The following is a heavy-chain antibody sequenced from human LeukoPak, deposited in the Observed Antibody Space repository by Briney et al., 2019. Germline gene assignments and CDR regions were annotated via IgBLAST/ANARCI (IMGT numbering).Heavy chain of an antibody. J-gene: IGHJ6*02. D-gene: IGHD3-10*01. CDR3: ARGPFSGSGSYSIPGRYYYYGMDV. V-gene: IGHV1-69*13. Sequence: ASVKVSCKASGGTFSSYAISWVRQAPGQGLEWMGGIIPIFGTANYAQKFQGRVTITADESTSTAYMELSSLRSEDTAVYYCARGPFSGSGSYSIPGRYYYYGMDVWGQGTTVTVSS. CDR2: IIPIFGTA. CDR1: GGTFSSYA.